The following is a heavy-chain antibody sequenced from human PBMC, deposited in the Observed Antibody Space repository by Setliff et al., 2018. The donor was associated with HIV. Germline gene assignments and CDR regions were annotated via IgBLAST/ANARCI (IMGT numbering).Heavy chain of an antibody. D-gene: IGHD1-26*01. CDR1: GGTFSSYA. CDR3: ASIVGASDAFDI. J-gene: IGHJ3*02. Sequence: PGPQLKVSCKASGGTFSSYAISWVRQAPGQGLEWMGGIIPIFGTANYAQKFQGRVTITADESTSTAYMELSSLRSEDTAVYYCASIVGASDAFDIWGQGTMVTVSS. CDR2: IIPIFGTA. V-gene: IGHV1-69*01.